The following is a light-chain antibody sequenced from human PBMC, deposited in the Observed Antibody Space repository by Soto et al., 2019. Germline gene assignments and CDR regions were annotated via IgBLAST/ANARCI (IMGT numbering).Light chain of an antibody. CDR2: GVS. CDR3: SSYTSDSTYV. CDR1: SSDVGAYDS. Sequence: QSALTQPASVSGSPGQSIAISWTGTSSDVGAYDSVCWYQQHPGKAPKLIIFGVSNRPSGVSNRFSGHKSGNTASLTISGLQAEDEADYYCSSYTSDSTYVFGTGTKLTVL. J-gene: IGLJ1*01. V-gene: IGLV2-14*03.